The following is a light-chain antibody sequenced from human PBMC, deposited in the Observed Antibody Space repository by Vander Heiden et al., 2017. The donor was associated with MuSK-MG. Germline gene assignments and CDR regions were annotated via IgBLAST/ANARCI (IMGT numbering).Light chain of an antibody. J-gene: IGKJ4*01. CDR1: QSVNTY. CDR2: DAS. Sequence: EIVLTQSPATLSLSPGERATLSCRASQSVNTYVAWYQHKPGQAPRLLIYDASDRATGIPARFSGSGYGKDFTLTISSREPEDYAVYYCLQRSDWPPLTFGGRTKVEIK. V-gene: IGKV3-11*01. CDR3: LQRSDWPPLT.